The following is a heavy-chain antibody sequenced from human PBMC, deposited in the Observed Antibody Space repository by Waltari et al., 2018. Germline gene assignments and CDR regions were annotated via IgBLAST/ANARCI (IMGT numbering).Heavy chain of an antibody. CDR3: ATVRGSYVRDWFDP. Sequence: QVQLVQSGAEVKKPGASVKVSCKVSGYTLTELSMHWVRQAPGKGLEWMGGLGRKDGERIYAQKFQGRATMTEDTSTDTAYMELSRLRAEDTAVYYCATVRGSYVRDWFDPWGQGTLVTVSS. V-gene: IGHV1-24*01. CDR2: LGRKDGER. J-gene: IGHJ5*02. D-gene: IGHD1-26*01. CDR1: GYTLTELS.